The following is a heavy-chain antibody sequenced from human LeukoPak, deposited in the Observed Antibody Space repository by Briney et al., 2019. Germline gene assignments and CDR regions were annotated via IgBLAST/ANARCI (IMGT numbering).Heavy chain of an antibody. V-gene: IGHV1-2*02. CDR3: ARGAEYYYYMDV. Sequence: GASVKVSCKASGYTFTGYYMNWVRQAPGQGLEWMGWINPNSGGTNYAQKFQGRVTMTRDTSISTAYMELSRLKSDDTAVYYCARGAEYYYYMDVWGKGTTVTISS. CDR1: GYTFTGYY. J-gene: IGHJ6*03. CDR2: INPNSGGT.